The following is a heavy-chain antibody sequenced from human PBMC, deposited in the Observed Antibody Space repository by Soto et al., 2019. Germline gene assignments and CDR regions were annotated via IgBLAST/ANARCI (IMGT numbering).Heavy chain of an antibody. CDR1: GFTFSTYG. CDR2: ISYDGISK. CDR3: AKDLRTTGPLYYDSSDFLPRDY. J-gene: IGHJ4*02. V-gene: IGHV3-30*18. D-gene: IGHD3-22*01. Sequence: PGGSLRLSCAGSGFTFSTYGMHWVRQAPGKGLEWVAVISYDGISKYYADSVKGRFNIFRDNSKSTLYLQMNNLRTEDTAVYFCAKDLRTTGPLYYDSSDFLPRDYWGQGALVTVSS.